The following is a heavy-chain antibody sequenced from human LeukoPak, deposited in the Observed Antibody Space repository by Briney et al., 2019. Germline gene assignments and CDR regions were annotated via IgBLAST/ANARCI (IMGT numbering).Heavy chain of an antibody. V-gene: IGHV3-23*01. J-gene: IGHJ4*02. D-gene: IGHD1-26*01. Sequence: GGSLRLSCAVSGFTISSYAMSWVRQAPGKGLEWVSAMSGSAGSTYYADSVKGRFTISRDNSKNTLYLQMNSLRAEDTAVYYCAKGRGGTSYTFDYWGQGTLVTVSS. CDR2: MSGSAGST. CDR3: AKGRGGTSYTFDY. CDR1: GFTISSYA.